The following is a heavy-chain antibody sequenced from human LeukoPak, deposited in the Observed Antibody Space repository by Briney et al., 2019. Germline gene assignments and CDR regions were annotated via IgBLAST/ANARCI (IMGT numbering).Heavy chain of an antibody. CDR1: GITFSRYG. CDR3: ARGDSSGYHYHYYGMDV. CDR2: IWNDGSNK. D-gene: IGHD3-22*01. Sequence: GGSLRLSCAASGITFSRYGMHWVRQAPGKRLEWVAAIWNDGSNKYYVDSVKGRFTISRDNSKNTLYLQMDSLRVVDTAVYYCARGDSSGYHYHYYGMDVWGQGTTVTVSS. J-gene: IGHJ6*02. V-gene: IGHV3-33*01.